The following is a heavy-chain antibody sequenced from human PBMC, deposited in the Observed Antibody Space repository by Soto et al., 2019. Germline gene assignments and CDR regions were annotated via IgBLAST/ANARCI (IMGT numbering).Heavy chain of an antibody. CDR2: IYYSGST. D-gene: IGHD4-17*01. J-gene: IGHJ6*02. V-gene: IGHV4-31*03. Sequence: QVRLEESGPGLVKPSETLSLICSVSGGSVNNADDFWSWLRHHPENGLAWIGYIYYSGSTRYNPSFKTRATLSIDTSKNQFSLRLNSVTVADTAVDFCARDADYGGSRGGMDVWGRGTTVTVSS. CDR3: ARDADYGGSRGGMDV. CDR1: GGSVNNADDF.